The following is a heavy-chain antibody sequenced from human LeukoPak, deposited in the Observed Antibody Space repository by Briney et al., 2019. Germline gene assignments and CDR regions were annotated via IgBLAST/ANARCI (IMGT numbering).Heavy chain of an antibody. V-gene: IGHV3-53*01. D-gene: IGHD3-22*01. Sequence: GGSLRLSCAASGFTVSSNFMSWVRQAPGKGLEWVSVIYSGGRTYYADSVKGRFTISRDNSKNTLYLRMNSLRVEDMAVYYRAGGYYYSFDYWGQGTLVTVSS. CDR2: IYSGGRT. CDR3: AGGYYYSFDY. J-gene: IGHJ4*02. CDR1: GFTVSSNF.